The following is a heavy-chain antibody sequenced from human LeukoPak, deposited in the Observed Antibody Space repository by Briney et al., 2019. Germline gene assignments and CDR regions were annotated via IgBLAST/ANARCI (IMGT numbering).Heavy chain of an antibody. CDR3: ARVGFSSSFDY. D-gene: IGHD2-2*01. CDR2: IYPNSGGT. CDR1: GYTFTSNY. Sequence: GASVKVSCKAFGYTFTSNYMHWVRQAPGQGLEWMGWIYPNSGGTNYQGRVTMTRDTSITTAYMELSRLRSDDTAVYFCARVGFSSSFDYWGRGTLVTVSS. J-gene: IGHJ4*02. V-gene: IGHV1-2*02.